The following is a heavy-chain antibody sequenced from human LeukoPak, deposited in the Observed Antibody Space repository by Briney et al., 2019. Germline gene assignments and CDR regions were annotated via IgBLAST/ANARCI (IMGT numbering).Heavy chain of an antibody. CDR2: ISRSSSYI. Sequence: GGSLRLSCAASGFTFSSYSMNWVRQAPGMGLEWVSSISRSSSYIYYAESMKGRFTISRDNAKNSLYLQMNSLKTEDTAVYYCTTRIAVAGFFDYWGQGTLVTVSS. J-gene: IGHJ4*02. CDR3: TTRIAVAGFFDY. D-gene: IGHD6-19*01. V-gene: IGHV3-21*03. CDR1: GFTFSSYS.